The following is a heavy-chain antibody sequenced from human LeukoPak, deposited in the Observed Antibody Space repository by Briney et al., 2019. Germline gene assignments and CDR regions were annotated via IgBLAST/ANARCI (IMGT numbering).Heavy chain of an antibody. CDR1: GFTFSSYS. D-gene: IGHD2-2*01. CDR2: ISSSSSYI. V-gene: IGHV3-21*01. CDR3: ARVVVVVPAAGSPPSRGHYYFDY. Sequence: PGGSLRLSCAASGFTFSSYSMNWVRQAPRKGLEWVSSISSSSSYIYYADSVKGRFTISRDNAKNSLYLQMNSLRAEDTAVYYCARVVVVVPAAGSPPSRGHYYFDYWGQGTLVTVSS. J-gene: IGHJ4*02.